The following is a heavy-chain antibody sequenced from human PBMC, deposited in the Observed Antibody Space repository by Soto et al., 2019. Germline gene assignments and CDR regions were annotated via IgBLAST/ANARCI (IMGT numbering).Heavy chain of an antibody. CDR3: AKVGRNCSGGSCYSEAAFDI. Sequence: EVQLLASGGGLVQPGGSLRLSCAASGFTFSSYAMSWVRQAPGKGLEWVSAISGSGGSTYYADSVKGRFTISRDNSKNTLYLQMNSLRAEDTAVYYCAKVGRNCSGGSCYSEAAFDIWGQGTMVTVSS. J-gene: IGHJ3*02. D-gene: IGHD2-15*01. CDR2: ISGSGGST. CDR1: GFTFSSYA. V-gene: IGHV3-23*01.